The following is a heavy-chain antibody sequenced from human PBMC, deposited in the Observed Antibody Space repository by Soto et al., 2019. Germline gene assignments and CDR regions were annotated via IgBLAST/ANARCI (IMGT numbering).Heavy chain of an antibody. CDR3: AKAKNDYNCDNRPPFDY. CDR1: GFAHRNYA. J-gene: IGHJ4*02. V-gene: IGHV3-23*01. Sequence: GGSLRLPCESPGFAHRNYAMTWVRQAPGKGLEWVSLISANDVGTYYSESVKTRFTISTDQSRNTVYLQMDSLRADDTAIYYCAKAKNDYNCDNRPPFDYWGQGTLVTVSS. CDR2: ISANDVGT. D-gene: IGHD1-20*01.